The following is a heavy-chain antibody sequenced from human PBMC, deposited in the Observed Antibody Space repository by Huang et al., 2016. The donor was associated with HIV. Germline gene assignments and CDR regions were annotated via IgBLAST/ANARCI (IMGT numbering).Heavy chain of an antibody. V-gene: IGHV4-34*01. CDR1: GGSFRNYF. CDR2: INHSGRT. D-gene: IGHD3-9*01. CDR3: ARVEINTLTGYFSSFDN. J-gene: IGHJ4*02. Sequence: QVHLQQWGAGLLKPSEALSLTCAVYGGSFRNYFWSWIRQPPGKGLEWSGEINHSGRTSYSPSRKSRVTISVDTSKNQFSLKLSSVTAADTAVYYCARVEINTLTGYFSSFDNWGQGTLVTVSS.